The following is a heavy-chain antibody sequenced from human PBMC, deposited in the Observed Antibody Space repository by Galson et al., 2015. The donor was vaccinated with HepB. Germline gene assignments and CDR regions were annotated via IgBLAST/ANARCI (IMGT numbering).Heavy chain of an antibody. CDR1: GFSLSTSGMC. CDR2: IDWDDDK. J-gene: IGHJ4*02. Sequence: PALVKPTQTLTLTCTFSGFSLSTSGMCVSWIRQPPGKALEWLARIDWDDDKYYSTSLKTRLTISKDTSKNQVVLTMTNMDPVDTATYYCARMSRGRGPGYCSSTSCYFDYWGQGTLVTVSS. V-gene: IGHV2-70*11. CDR3: ARMSRGRGPGYCSSTSCYFDY. D-gene: IGHD2-2*01.